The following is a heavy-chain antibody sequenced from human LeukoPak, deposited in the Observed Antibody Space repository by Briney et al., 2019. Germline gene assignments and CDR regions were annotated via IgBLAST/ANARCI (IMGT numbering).Heavy chain of an antibody. CDR2: ISSSGTTT. D-gene: IGHD2-15*01. V-gene: IGHV3-48*03. J-gene: IGHJ3*02. CDR1: GFTFSSYE. Sequence: GGSLRLSCAASGFTFSSYEMNWVRQAPGKGLEWVSYISSSGTTTYYADSVKCRFTSSRENAKNSLYLQMNSLRAEDTAVYYCARAPPAVRALGDIWGQGTMVTVSS. CDR3: ARAPPAVRALGDI.